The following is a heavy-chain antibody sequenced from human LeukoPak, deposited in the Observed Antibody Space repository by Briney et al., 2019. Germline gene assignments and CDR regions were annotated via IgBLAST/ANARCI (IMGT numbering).Heavy chain of an antibody. J-gene: IGHJ6*03. CDR2: INEDGSGK. D-gene: IGHD4-17*01. CDR1: GFTFSNYW. V-gene: IGHV3-7*01. CDR3: ARDDGDV. Sequence: GGSLRLSWVSSGFTFSNYWMKWVRQAPGKGLEWVASINEDGSGKFSVGSVKDRITISRDNTRNSLDLQINSLTVEDTAIYYCARDDGDVWGTGTTVTVSS.